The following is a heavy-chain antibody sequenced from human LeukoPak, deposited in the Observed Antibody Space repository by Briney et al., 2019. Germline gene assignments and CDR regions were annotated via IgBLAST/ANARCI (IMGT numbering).Heavy chain of an antibody. Sequence: SDTLSLTCAVSGYSIRSSNWWTWIRQPPGKGLEWIGYVYYSGSTNYNPSLKTRLHLSVDTSKNRFSLKLSSVTAADTAVYYCASSPRLTTSWFLFDSWGHGTLVTVSS. J-gene: IGHJ5*01. CDR2: VYYSGST. D-gene: IGHD2-2*01. CDR1: GYSIRSSNW. V-gene: IGHV4-28*01. CDR3: ASSPRLTTSWFLFDS.